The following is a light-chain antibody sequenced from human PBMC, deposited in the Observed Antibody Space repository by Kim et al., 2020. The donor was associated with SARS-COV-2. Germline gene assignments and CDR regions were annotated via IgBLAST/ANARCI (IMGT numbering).Light chain of an antibody. CDR3: NSRNSNDNVV. Sequence: VALGQTVRITCQGDSLRTYYATWYQQKPGQAPIVVIYGKNNRPSGIPDRFSGSSSGNTASLTITGTQAGDEADYYCNSRNSNDNVVFGGGTQLTVL. V-gene: IGLV3-19*01. J-gene: IGLJ2*01. CDR1: SLRTYY. CDR2: GKN.